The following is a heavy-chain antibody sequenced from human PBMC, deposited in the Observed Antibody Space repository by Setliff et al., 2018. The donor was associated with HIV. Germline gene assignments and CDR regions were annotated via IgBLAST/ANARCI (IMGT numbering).Heavy chain of an antibody. J-gene: IGHJ4*02. V-gene: IGHV1-24*01. CDR3: ATDKGPLWFGELALNS. D-gene: IGHD3-10*01. CDR2: FDPEDGET. Sequence: ASVKVSCKVSGYTLTELSRHWVRQAPGKGLEWMGGFDPEDGETIFAQKFQGRVTMTEDTSTHTIYMELSSLTSEDTAVYYCATDKGPLWFGELALNSWGQGTLVTVSS. CDR1: GYTLTELS.